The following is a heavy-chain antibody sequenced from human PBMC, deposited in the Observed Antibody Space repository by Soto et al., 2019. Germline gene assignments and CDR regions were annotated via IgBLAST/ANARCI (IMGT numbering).Heavy chain of an antibody. CDR2: IYPGTSNA. J-gene: IGHJ6*02. Sequence: EVQLVQSGAEVKKPGESLLISCEAFGYSFSSYWIGWVRQMPGKGLEWMGIIYPGTSNARYSPSFQGQVTISADKSIGTTYLQWSSLKASDSATYYCARRYCTNTTNCPVGYGFDVWGQGTTVTVSS. CDR3: ARRYCTNTTNCPVGYGFDV. V-gene: IGHV5-51*01. CDR1: GYSFSSYW. D-gene: IGHD2-8*01.